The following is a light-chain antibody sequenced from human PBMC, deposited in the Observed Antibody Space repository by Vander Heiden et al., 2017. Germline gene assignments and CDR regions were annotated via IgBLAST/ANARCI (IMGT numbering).Light chain of an antibody. J-gene: IGLJ3*02. V-gene: IGLV3-21*03. CDR2: DDS. Sequence: SSVLTQPPSLSVAPTKTATFTCGGNNIGSKNVQGYQQKPGQAPVLVVSDDSGRPSGIPERFSVSKSGNTATLTISGVEAGDEADYFCQVWDSSSDHRWVFGGGTKLTVL. CDR1: NIGSKN. CDR3: QVWDSSSDHRWV.